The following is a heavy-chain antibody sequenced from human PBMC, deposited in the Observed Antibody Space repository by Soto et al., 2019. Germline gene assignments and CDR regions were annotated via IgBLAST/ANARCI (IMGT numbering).Heavy chain of an antibody. V-gene: IGHV4-39*01. J-gene: IGHJ4*02. Sequence: PSETLSLTCSVSGASIINGFYYCAWIRQSPGKGLEWIGSMLYSGNTYYKPSLQSRVSISVDTSKNQFTLRLNSVTATDTAIYYCTRHAPYDGFDYWGQGTLVTVSS. CDR2: MLYSGNT. D-gene: IGHD3-3*01. CDR3: TRHAPYDGFDY. CDR1: GASIINGFYY.